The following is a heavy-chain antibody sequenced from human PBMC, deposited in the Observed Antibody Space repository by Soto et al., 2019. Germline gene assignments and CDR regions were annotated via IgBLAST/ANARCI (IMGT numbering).Heavy chain of an antibody. CDR3: AHTTQRGILWFGEWVGHGDYYYGMDV. CDR1: GFSLSTSGVG. D-gene: IGHD3-10*01. CDR2: IYWDDDK. Sequence: QITLKESGPTLVKPTQTLTLTCTFSGFSLSTSGVGVGWIRQPPGKALEWLALIYWDDDKRYSPSLKSRLTITKDTSKNQVVLTMPNMDPVDTATYYCAHTTQRGILWFGEWVGHGDYYYGMDVWGQGTTVTVSS. V-gene: IGHV2-5*02. J-gene: IGHJ6*02.